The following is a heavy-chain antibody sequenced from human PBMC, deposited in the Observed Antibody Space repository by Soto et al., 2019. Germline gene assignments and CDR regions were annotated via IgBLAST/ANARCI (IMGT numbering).Heavy chain of an antibody. CDR1: GYTFTSYG. CDR3: ARRIWYYYDSSGYYHFDY. CDR2: ISAYNGNT. D-gene: IGHD3-22*01. V-gene: IGHV1-18*01. Sequence: GASVKVSCKASGYTFTSYGISWVRQAPGQGLEWMGWISAYNGNTNYAQKLQGRVTMTTDTSTSTAYMELRSLRSDDTAVYYCARRIWYYYDSSGYYHFDYWGQGTLVPVSS. J-gene: IGHJ4*02.